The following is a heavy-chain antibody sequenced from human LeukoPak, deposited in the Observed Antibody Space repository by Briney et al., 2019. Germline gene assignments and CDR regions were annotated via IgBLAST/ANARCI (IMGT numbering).Heavy chain of an antibody. V-gene: IGHV3-23*01. CDR2: ISGSGGST. CDR1: GFTFNSYP. CDR3: AKSIYCTSTSCYRGFDY. D-gene: IGHD2-2*02. Sequence: GGSLRLSCSASGFTFNSYPVHWVRQAPGKGLEWVSVISGSGGSTYYADSVKGRFTISRDNSKNTLYLQMNSLRAEDTAVYYCAKSIYCTSTSCYRGFDYWGQGTLVTLSS. J-gene: IGHJ4*02.